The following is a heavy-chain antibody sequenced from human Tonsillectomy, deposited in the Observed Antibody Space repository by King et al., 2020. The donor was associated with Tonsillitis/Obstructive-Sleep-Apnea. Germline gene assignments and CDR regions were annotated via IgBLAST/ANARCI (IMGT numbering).Heavy chain of an antibody. CDR2: MKSNIDGGTT. Sequence: VQLVESGGGLVKPGGSLRLSCAASGFTFNNAWMSWVRQAPGKGLEWVGRMKSNIDGGTTDYAAPVKGRFTISRDDSKNTLYLQMNSLKIEDIGVYYCPTGLRYNNGWFPEDDAFDIWGQGTMVSVSS. CDR3: PTGLRYNNGWFPEDDAFDI. J-gene: IGHJ3*02. CDR1: GFTFNNAW. V-gene: IGHV3-15*01. D-gene: IGHD6-19*01.